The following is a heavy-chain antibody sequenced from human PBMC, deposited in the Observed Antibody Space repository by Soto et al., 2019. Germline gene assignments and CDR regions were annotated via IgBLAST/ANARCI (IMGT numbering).Heavy chain of an antibody. Sequence: ASVQVSCKASGYTFTGHYIHWVREAPEQGPEWMGEIGPESGATRYAQRFQGRVTMTRDMSITTVYMELNNLSPDDTAVYYCGRGRSGQIVVFYWGQGTPVTVSS. D-gene: IGHD1-26*01. CDR1: GYTFTGHY. CDR2: IGPESGAT. J-gene: IGHJ4*02. V-gene: IGHV1-2*02. CDR3: GRGRSGQIVVFY.